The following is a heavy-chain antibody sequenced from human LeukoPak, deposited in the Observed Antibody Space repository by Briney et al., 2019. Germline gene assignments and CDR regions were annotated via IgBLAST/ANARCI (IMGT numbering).Heavy chain of an antibody. V-gene: IGHV3-30*02. CDR2: IRRDGSHK. CDR3: AKSSIMFAAGRLGSIDF. Sequence: GGSLTLSCAASGFAFNDFAMYWVRQAPGKGLDWVALIRRDGSHKYYAHSIKGRFTISRDNSKQNLYLQMSSLRAEDTAVYYCAKSSIMFAAGRLGSIDFWGQGTLVTVSS. CDR1: GFAFNDFA. D-gene: IGHD6-25*01. J-gene: IGHJ4*02.